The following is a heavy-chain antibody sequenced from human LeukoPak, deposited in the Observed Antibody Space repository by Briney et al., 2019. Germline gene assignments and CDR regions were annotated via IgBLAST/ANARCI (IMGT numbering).Heavy chain of an antibody. J-gene: IGHJ4*02. V-gene: IGHV4-59*01. CDR3: ARGGVVTADLDY. Sequence: SETLSLTCTVSGGSISSYCWSWIRQPPGKGLEWIGYIYYSGSTNYNPSLKSRVTISVDTSKNQFSLKLSSVTAADTAVYYCARGGVVTADLDYWGQGTLVTVSS. CDR2: IYYSGST. CDR1: GGSISSYC. D-gene: IGHD2-21*02.